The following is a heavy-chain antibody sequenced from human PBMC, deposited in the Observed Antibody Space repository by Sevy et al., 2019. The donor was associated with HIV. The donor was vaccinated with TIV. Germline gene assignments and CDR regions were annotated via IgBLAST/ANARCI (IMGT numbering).Heavy chain of an antibody. Sequence: GGSLRLSCAASGFTFSSYEMNWVRQAPGKGLEWVSYISSSGSPIYYADSVKGRFTISRDNAKNSLYLQMNSLRAEDTGLYYCARDPPGDSRMDVWGQGTTVTVSS. V-gene: IGHV3-48*03. CDR1: GFTFSSYE. D-gene: IGHD3-22*01. CDR2: ISSSGSPI. CDR3: ARDPPGDSRMDV. J-gene: IGHJ6*02.